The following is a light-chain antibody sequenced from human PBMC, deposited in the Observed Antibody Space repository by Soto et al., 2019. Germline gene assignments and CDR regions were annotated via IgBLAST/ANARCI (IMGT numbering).Light chain of an antibody. V-gene: IGLV2-14*01. CDR3: SSYRTSNTRQIV. CDR2: DVS. CDR1: SSDVGGYNY. J-gene: IGLJ1*01. Sequence: QSVLTQPASVSGSPGQSITISCTGTSSDVGGYNYVSWYQQHPGKAPKFIIYDVSNRPSGVSNRFSGSKSGNTASLTISGLQAEDEADYYCSSYRTSNTRQIVCGTGTKVTVL.